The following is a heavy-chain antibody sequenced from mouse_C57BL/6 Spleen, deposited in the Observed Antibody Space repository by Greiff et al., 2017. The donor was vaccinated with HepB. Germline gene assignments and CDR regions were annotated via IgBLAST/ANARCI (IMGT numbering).Heavy chain of an antibody. J-gene: IGHJ2*01. CDR3: ARSNYYFHY. V-gene: IGHV1-76*01. Sequence: QVHVKQSGAELVRPGASVKLSCKASGYTFTDYYINWVKQRPGQGLEWIARIYPGSGNTYYNEKFKGKATLTAEKSSSTAYMQLSSLTSEGSAVYFYARSNYYFHYWRQGTPLTVST. D-gene: IGHD2-5*01. CDR1: GYTFTDYY. CDR2: IYPGSGNT.